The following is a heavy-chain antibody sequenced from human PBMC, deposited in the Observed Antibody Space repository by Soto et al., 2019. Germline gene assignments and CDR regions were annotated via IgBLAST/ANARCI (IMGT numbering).Heavy chain of an antibody. CDR3: AKDNGWALDY. CDR1: GFTFSSYG. CDR2: ISYDGSNK. J-gene: IGHJ4*02. Sequence: QVQLVESGGGVVQPGRSLRLSCAASGFTFSSYGMHWVRQAPGKGLEWVAVISYDGSNKYYADSVKGRFTISRDNSKNTLYLQMDSLRAEDTAVYYCAKDNGWALDYWGQGTLVTVSS. D-gene: IGHD1-26*01. V-gene: IGHV3-30*18.